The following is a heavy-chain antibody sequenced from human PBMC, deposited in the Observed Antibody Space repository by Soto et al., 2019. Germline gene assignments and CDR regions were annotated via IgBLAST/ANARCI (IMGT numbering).Heavy chain of an antibody. V-gene: IGHV1-2*04. J-gene: IGHJ4*02. CDR1: GYTFTGYY. Sequence: ASVKVSCKASGYTFTGYYMHWVRQASGQGLEWMGWINPNSGGTNYAQKFQGWVTMTRDTSISTAYMELSRLRSDDTAVYYCARGGDFWSGYYGYWGQGTLVTVSS. CDR3: ARGGDFWSGYYGY. CDR2: INPNSGGT. D-gene: IGHD3-3*01.